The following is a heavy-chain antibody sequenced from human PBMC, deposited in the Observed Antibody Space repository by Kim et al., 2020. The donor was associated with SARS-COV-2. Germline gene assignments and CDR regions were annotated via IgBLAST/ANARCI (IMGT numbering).Heavy chain of an antibody. V-gene: IGHV4-39*01. CDR1: GSSISSSSYY. J-gene: IGHJ6*02. CDR2: IYDSRRT. D-gene: IGHD6-13*01. Sequence: SETLSLTCTVSGSSISSSSYYWGWIRQPPGKGLEGIGSIYDSRRTYYNPSLRSRVTISVDTTKNQFSLKLSSVTAEDTAVYYCTRGYSSSGYYGEGAPERGPQYYYYYYYGRDDWGQGTTVTVSS. CDR3: TRGYSSSGYYGEGAPERGPQYYYYYYYGRDD.